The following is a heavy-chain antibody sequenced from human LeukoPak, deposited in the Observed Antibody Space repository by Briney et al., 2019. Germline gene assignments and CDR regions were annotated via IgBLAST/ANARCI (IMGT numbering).Heavy chain of an antibody. CDR1: GYTLTELS. J-gene: IGHJ5*02. CDR2: FDPEDGET. V-gene: IGHV1-24*01. Sequence: ASVKVSCKVSGYTLTELSMHWVRQAPGKGLEWMGGFDPEDGETIYAQKFQGRVTMTEDTSTDTAYMELSSLRSEDTAVYYCARDKSDYGDYVGWFDPWGQGTLVTVSS. CDR3: ARDKSDYGDYVGWFDP. D-gene: IGHD4-17*01.